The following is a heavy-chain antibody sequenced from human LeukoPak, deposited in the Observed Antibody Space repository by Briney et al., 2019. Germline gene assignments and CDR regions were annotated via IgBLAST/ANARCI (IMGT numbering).Heavy chain of an antibody. Sequence: PSETLSLTCTVSGGSISSSSYYWSWIRQPPGKGLEWIGYIYYSGSTNYNPSLKSRVTISADTSKNQFSLKLSSVTAADTAVYYCARYFDWAQGRWYFDLWGRGTLVTVSS. J-gene: IGHJ2*01. CDR2: IYYSGST. D-gene: IGHD3-9*01. V-gene: IGHV4-61*01. CDR1: GGSISSSSYY. CDR3: ARYFDWAQGRWYFDL.